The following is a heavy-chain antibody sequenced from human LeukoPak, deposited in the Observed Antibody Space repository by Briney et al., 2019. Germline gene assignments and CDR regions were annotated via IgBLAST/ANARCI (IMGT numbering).Heavy chain of an antibody. J-gene: IGHJ3*01. V-gene: IGHV6-1*01. CDR3: ARGKYSGFDL. D-gene: IGHD2-15*01. Sequence: SQTLSLTCVISGDSVSTNSVAWNWIRQSPSRGLEWLGRTYYRSKWNNDYAVSVKGRITINPDTSKNQFSLQLNSVTPDDTALYYCARGKYSGFDLWGQGTMVTVSS. CDR1: GDSVSTNSVA. CDR2: TYYRSKWNN.